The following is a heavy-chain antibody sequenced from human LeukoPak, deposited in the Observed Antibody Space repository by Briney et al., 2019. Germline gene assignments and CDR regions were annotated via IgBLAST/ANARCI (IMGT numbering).Heavy chain of an antibody. J-gene: IGHJ5*02. D-gene: IGHD1-1*01. Sequence: GESLKISCAASGFTFSSYWMSWVRQAPGKGLEWVANIKQDGSEKYYVDSVKGRFTISRDNAKNSLYLQMNSLRAEDTAVYYCARVWGSTGTPNWFDPWGQGTLVTVSS. CDR2: IKQDGSEK. CDR3: ARVWGSTGTPNWFDP. V-gene: IGHV3-7*01. CDR1: GFTFSSYW.